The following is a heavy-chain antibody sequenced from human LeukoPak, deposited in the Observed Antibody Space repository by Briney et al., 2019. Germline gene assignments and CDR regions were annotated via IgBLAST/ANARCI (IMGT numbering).Heavy chain of an antibody. D-gene: IGHD3-9*01. Sequence: GGSLRLSCVASGFTFSSYAMSWVRQAPGKGLEWVSAISGSGGSTYYADSVKGRFTISRDNSKNTLYLQMNSLRAEDTAVYYCAKDGASLRYFDWLLEDWGQGTLVTVSS. V-gene: IGHV3-23*01. CDR3: AKDGASLRYFDWLLED. J-gene: IGHJ4*02. CDR2: ISGSGGST. CDR1: GFTFSSYA.